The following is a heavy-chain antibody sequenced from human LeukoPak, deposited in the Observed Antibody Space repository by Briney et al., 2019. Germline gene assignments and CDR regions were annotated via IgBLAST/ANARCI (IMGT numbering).Heavy chain of an antibody. V-gene: IGHV4-39*01. CDR2: IYYSGST. CDR3: ARPTDYYDSTLDLADDAFDI. Sequence: PSETLSLTCTVSGGSISSSSYYWGWIRQPPGKGLEWIGSIYYSGSTYYNPSLKSRVTISVDTSKNQFSLKLSSVTAADTAVYYCARPTDYYDSTLDLADDAFDIWGQGTMVTVSS. CDR1: GGSISSSSYY. J-gene: IGHJ3*02. D-gene: IGHD3-22*01.